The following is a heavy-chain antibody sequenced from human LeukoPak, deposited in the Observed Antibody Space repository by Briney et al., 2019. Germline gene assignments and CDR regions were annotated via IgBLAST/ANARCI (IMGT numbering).Heavy chain of an antibody. Sequence: SETLSLTCAVYGGSFSGYYWSWIRQSPDKGLEWIGEINHSGRTNYNPSLKGRVTISIDTSKNQFSLKLTSVTAADTAMYYCARGGAINWFDPWGQGTLVTVSS. D-gene: IGHD2-21*01. CDR2: INHSGRT. J-gene: IGHJ5*02. CDR1: GGSFSGYY. CDR3: ARGGAINWFDP. V-gene: IGHV4-34*01.